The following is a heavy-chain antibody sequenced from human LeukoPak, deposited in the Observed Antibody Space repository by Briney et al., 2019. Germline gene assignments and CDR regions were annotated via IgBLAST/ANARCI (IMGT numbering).Heavy chain of an antibody. CDR2: IRSKADNYAT. V-gene: IGHV3-73*01. Sequence: GGSLKLSCAASGFTFSGSAIHWVRQDSGKGLEWVGRIRSKADNYATTYAASVKGRFTISRDDSKNTAYLQINSLKTEDTAVYYCTRLRAANTESYLYYYHGMDVWGQGTTVTVSS. D-gene: IGHD1-26*01. CDR1: GFTFSGSA. CDR3: TRLRAANTESYLYYYHGMDV. J-gene: IGHJ6*02.